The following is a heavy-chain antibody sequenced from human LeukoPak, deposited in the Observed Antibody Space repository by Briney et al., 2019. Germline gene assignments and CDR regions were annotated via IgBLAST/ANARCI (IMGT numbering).Heavy chain of an antibody. CDR2: INHSGST. J-gene: IGHJ5*02. CDR3: ARGSSGWYSANWFDP. D-gene: IGHD6-19*01. Sequence: SETLSLTCAVYGGSFSGYYWSWIRQPPGKGLEWIGEINHSGSTNYSPSLKSRVTISVDTSKNQFSLKLSSVTAADTAVYYCARGSSGWYSANWFDPWGQGTLVTVSS. V-gene: IGHV4-34*01. CDR1: GGSFSGYY.